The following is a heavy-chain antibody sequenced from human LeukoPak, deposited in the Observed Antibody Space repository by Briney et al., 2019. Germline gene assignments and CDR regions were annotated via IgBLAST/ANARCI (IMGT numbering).Heavy chain of an antibody. CDR2: INPNSGGT. Sequence: GASVKVSCKASGYTFAAYYMHWVRQAPGQGLEWMGWINPNSGGTNYAQKFQGRVTMTRDTSISTAYMELSRLRSDDTAVYYCARDPYDYVWGSYRYRGAFDIWGQGTMVTVSS. J-gene: IGHJ3*02. V-gene: IGHV1-2*02. CDR3: ARDPYDYVWGSYRYRGAFDI. D-gene: IGHD3-16*02. CDR1: GYTFAAYY.